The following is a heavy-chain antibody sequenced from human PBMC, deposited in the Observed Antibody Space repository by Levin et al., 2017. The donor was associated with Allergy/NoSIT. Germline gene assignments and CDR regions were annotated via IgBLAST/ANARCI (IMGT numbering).Heavy chain of an antibody. D-gene: IGHD2-15*01. V-gene: IGHV3-11*01. Sequence: KAGGSLRLSCAASGFTFSDYYMSWIRQAPGKGLEWVSYISSSGSTIYYADSVKGRFTISRDNAKNSLYLQMNSLRAEDTAVYYCARDKESPVRYCSGGSCYSAVYYGMDVWGQGTTVTVSS. J-gene: IGHJ6*02. CDR3: ARDKESPVRYCSGGSCYSAVYYGMDV. CDR1: GFTFSDYY. CDR2: ISSSGSTI.